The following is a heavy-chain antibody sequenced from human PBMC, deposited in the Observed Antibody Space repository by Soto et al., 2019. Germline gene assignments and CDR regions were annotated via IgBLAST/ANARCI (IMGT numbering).Heavy chain of an antibody. Sequence: ASVKVSCKVSGYTLTELSMHWVRQAPGKGLEWMGGFDPEDGETIYAQKFQGRVTMTEDTSTDTAYMELSSLRSEDTAVYYCATLLAPGYCSGGGCYAFDYWGQGTLVTVSS. CDR3: ATLLAPGYCSGGGCYAFDY. CDR2: FDPEDGET. CDR1: GYTLTELS. J-gene: IGHJ4*02. V-gene: IGHV1-24*01. D-gene: IGHD2-15*01.